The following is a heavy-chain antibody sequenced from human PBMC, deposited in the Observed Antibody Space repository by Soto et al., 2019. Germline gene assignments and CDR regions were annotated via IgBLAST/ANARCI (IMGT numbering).Heavy chain of an antibody. Sequence: GGFLRLSCEVSGFTFNNYGMNWVRQAPGKGLEWVSGISGSGDSTFYADSVKGRFTISRDNSKNMLYLQMNSLRAEGTAVYHCAKAYRYGSGSYYNHFDSWGQGTLVTVSS. CDR3: AKAYRYGSGSYYNHFDS. J-gene: IGHJ4*02. D-gene: IGHD3-10*01. CDR2: ISGSGDST. V-gene: IGHV3-23*01. CDR1: GFTFNNYG.